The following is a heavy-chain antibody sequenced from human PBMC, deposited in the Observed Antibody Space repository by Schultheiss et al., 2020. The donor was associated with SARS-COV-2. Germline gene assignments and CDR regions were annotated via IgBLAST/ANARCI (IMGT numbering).Heavy chain of an antibody. CDR1: GFTVSSGY. CDR2: INRCGRT. CDR3: ARDNWGQTAAANRNYGMDV. J-gene: IGHJ6*02. Sequence: GGSLRLSCAASGFTVSSGYMNRVRQAPGKGLEWVSVINRCGRTYSTDSMKGRFSVSRDKSKNSLYLQMNSLRVEDTAVYYCARDNWGQTAAANRNYGMDVWGQGTTVTVSS. V-gene: IGHV3-66*03. D-gene: IGHD7-27*01.